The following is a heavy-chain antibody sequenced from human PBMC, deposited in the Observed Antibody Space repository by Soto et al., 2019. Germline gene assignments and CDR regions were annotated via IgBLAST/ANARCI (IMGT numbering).Heavy chain of an antibody. J-gene: IGHJ4*02. CDR3: GKVLVGATGHTDSDS. D-gene: IGHD2-15*01. CDR2: IDYNGVT. CDR1: GGSIYRSGYY. Sequence: SETLSLTCTVSGGSIYRSGYYWGWIRQPPGRGLERIGNIDYNGVTYSNPSLKSRVTISGDTSKNQFSLKLTSVTAADTALYYCGKVLVGATGHTDSDSWGPGTLVTVSS. V-gene: IGHV4-39*01.